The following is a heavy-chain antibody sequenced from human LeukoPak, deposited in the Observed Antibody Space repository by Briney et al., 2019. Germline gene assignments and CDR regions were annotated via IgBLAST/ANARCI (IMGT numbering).Heavy chain of an antibody. Sequence: ASVKVSCKASGYTFIDYDMHWVRQAPGQGLEWMGWIDPKSGGTSYAQKFQDRVAMIRDTSISTAYMELTRLRSDDTAVYYCARAYSSGWYGSTDYWGQGTLVTVSS. CDR2: IDPKSGGT. J-gene: IGHJ4*02. V-gene: IGHV1-2*02. CDR3: ARAYSSGWYGSTDY. D-gene: IGHD6-19*01. CDR1: GYTFIDYD.